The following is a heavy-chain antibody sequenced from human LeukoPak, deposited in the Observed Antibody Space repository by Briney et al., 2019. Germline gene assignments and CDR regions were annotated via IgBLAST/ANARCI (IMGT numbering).Heavy chain of an antibody. V-gene: IGHV1-2*02. D-gene: IGHD5-18*01. CDR2: INPNSGGT. Sequence: ASVKVSCKASGYTFTGYYMHWVRQAPGQGLEWMGWINPNSGGTNYAQKFQGRVTMTRDTSISTAYMELSRLRSDDTAVYYCARGPDSYGNEYYFDYWGQGTLVTVSS. CDR1: GYTFTGYY. J-gene: IGHJ4*02. CDR3: ARGPDSYGNEYYFDY.